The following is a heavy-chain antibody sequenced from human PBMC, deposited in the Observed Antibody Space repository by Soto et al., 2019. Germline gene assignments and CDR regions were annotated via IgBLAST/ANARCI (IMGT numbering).Heavy chain of an antibody. J-gene: IGHJ5*02. CDR1: GGSISSSSYY. CDR3: ARQDPWFDP. Sequence: ETLSLTCTVSGGSISSSSYYWGWIRQPPGKGLEWIGSIYYSGSTYYNPSLKSRVTISVDTSKNQFSLKLSSVTAADTAVYYCARQDPWFDPWGQGTLVTVSS. CDR2: IYYSGST. V-gene: IGHV4-39*01.